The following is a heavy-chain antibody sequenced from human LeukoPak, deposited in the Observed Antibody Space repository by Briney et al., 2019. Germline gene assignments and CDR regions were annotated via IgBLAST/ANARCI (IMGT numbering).Heavy chain of an antibody. V-gene: IGHV1-8*01. CDR1: GYTFTSYD. J-gene: IGHJ6*02. CDR2: MNPNSGKT. D-gene: IGHD2-21*02. CDR3: ARASGSPWAVVTAIIDYYYYYGMDV. Sequence: ASVKVSCKGSGYTFTSYDMNWVRQATGQGLEWMGWMNPNSGKTGYAQKFQGRVTMTRNTSISTAYMELSSLRSEDTAVYYCARASGSPWAVVTAIIDYYYYYGMDVWGQGTTVTVSS.